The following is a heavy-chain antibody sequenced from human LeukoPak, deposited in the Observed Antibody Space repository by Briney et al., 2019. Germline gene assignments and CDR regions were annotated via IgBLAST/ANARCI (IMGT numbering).Heavy chain of an antibody. J-gene: IGHJ4*02. CDR1: GGSISSSNW. CDR2: INHSGST. CDR3: ARHIGYYDSSGCFDY. V-gene: IGHV4-4*02. D-gene: IGHD3-22*01. Sequence: KTSETLSLTCAVSGGSISSSNWWSWVRQPPGKGLEWIGEINHSGSTNYNPSLKSRVTISVDTSKNQFSLKLSSVTAADTAVYYCARHIGYYDSSGCFDYWGQGTLVTVSS.